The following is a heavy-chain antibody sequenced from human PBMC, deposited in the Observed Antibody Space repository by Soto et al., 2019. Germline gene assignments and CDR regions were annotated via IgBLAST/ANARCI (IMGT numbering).Heavy chain of an antibody. D-gene: IGHD2-2*01. CDR3: ARSQGSSTSLEIYYYYYYGMDV. CDR2: IIPISGTA. CDR1: GGTFSSYV. J-gene: IGHJ6*02. Sequence: SVKVSCKASGGTFSSYVISWVRQAPGQGLEWMGGIIPISGTANYAQKFQGRVTITADESTSTAYMELSSLRSEDTAVYYCARSQGSSTSLEIYYYYYYGMDVWGQGTTVTVSS. V-gene: IGHV1-69*13.